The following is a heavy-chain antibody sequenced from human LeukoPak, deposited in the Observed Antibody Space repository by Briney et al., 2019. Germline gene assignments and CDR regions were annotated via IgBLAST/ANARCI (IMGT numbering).Heavy chain of an antibody. J-gene: IGHJ3*02. CDR3: ARIGEGEAFDI. CDR1: GYTFTSYY. V-gene: IGHV1-46*01. CDR2: INPSGGST. D-gene: IGHD3-10*01. Sequence: GASVTVSCKASGYTFTSYYMHWVRQAPGQGLEWMGIINPSGGSTSYAQKFQGRVTMTRDTSTSTVYMELSSLRSEDTAVYYCARIGEGEAFDIWGQGTMVTVSS.